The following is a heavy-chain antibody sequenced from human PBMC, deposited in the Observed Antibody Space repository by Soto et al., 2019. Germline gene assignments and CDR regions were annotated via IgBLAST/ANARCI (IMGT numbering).Heavy chain of an antibody. D-gene: IGHD3-3*01. V-gene: IGHV4-59*12. CDR3: ASYDSYYGMDV. CDR2: IYNSGTT. Sequence: PSETLSLTCTVSGGPISSYFWSWIRQPPGKGLEWIGYIYNSGTTSYNPSLKSRVTISVDRPNNQLSLKLSSVTAADTAVYYCASYDSYYGMDVWGQGTTVTVSS. CDR1: GGPISSYF. J-gene: IGHJ6*02.